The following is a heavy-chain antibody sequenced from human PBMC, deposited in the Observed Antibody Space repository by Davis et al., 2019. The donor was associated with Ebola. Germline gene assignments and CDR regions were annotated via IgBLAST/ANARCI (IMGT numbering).Heavy chain of an antibody. CDR2: ISSSSSYI. CDR3: ARDRGFFWFDP. Sequence: GGSLRLSCAASGFTFSSYEMNWVRQAPGKGLEWVSSISSSSSYIYYADSVKGRFTISRDNAKNSLYLQMNSLRAEDTAVYYCARDRGFFWFDPWGQGTLVTVSS. J-gene: IGHJ5*02. CDR1: GFTFSSYE. V-gene: IGHV3-21*01. D-gene: IGHD1-26*01.